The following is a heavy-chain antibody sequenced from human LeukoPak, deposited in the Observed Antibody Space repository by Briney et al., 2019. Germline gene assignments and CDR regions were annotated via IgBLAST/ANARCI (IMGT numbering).Heavy chain of an antibody. J-gene: IGHJ4*02. CDR2: ISSSSSYI. Sequence: GGSLRLSCSASGLTFSSYSTNWGHQAPGKGLEWVSSISSSSSYIYYAYSVKGRFTISRDNAKNSLYLQMNSLRAEDTAVYYCARAPLPTMVRGALRNWGQGTLVTVSS. D-gene: IGHD3-10*01. CDR3: ARAPLPTMVRGALRN. V-gene: IGHV3-21*01. CDR1: GLTFSSYS.